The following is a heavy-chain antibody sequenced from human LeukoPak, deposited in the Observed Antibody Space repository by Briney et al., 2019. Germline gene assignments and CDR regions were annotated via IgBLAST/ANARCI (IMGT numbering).Heavy chain of an antibody. CDR1: GFTFSGYW. J-gene: IGHJ3*02. D-gene: IGHD4-17*01. CDR2: IKPDGGEK. Sequence: PGGSLRLSCEVSGFTFSGYWMSWVRQAPGKGLEWVANIKPDGGEKNHVDSVKGRFTISRDNVKNSVYLQMSSLRDEDSAVYYCARDRTDDYGHNAGAFDIWGQGKLVTVSS. CDR3: ARDRTDDYGHNAGAFDI. V-gene: IGHV3-7*01.